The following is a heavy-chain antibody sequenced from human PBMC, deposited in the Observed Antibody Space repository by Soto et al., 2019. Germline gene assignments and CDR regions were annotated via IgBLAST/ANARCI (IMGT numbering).Heavy chain of an antibody. V-gene: IGHV1-46*01. D-gene: IGHD6-19*01. CDR1: GYTFTSYY. Sequence: ASVKVSCKASGYTFTSYYMHWVRQAPGQGLEWMGINNPSGGSTSYAQKFQGRVTMTRDTSTSTVYMELSSLRSEDTAVYYCARDAGIAVAGMSNWFDPWGQGTLVTVSS. CDR3: ARDAGIAVAGMSNWFDP. J-gene: IGHJ5*02. CDR2: NNPSGGST.